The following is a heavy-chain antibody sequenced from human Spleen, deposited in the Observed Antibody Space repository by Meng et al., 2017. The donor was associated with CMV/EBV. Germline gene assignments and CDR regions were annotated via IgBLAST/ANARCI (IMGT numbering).Heavy chain of an antibody. Sequence: SETLSLTCAVYGGSFSGYYWSWVRQPPGKGLEWIGYIYYSGSTNYNPSLKSRVTISVDTSKNQFSLKLSSVTAADTAVYYCAREASITGTWWFDPWGQGILVTVSS. CDR3: AREASITGTWWFDP. CDR1: GGSFSGYY. J-gene: IGHJ5*02. CDR2: IYYSGST. D-gene: IGHD1-7*01. V-gene: IGHV4-59*01.